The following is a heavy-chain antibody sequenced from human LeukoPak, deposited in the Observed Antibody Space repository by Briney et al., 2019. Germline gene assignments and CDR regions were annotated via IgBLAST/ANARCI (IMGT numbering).Heavy chain of an antibody. D-gene: IGHD3-3*01. Sequence: SETLSLTCTVSGGSISSYYWSWIRQPPGKGLEWIGYIYYSGSTNYNPSLKSRVTISVDTSKNQFSLKLSSVTAADTAVYYCAVGVVIGLYYYYMDVWGEGTTVTVSS. J-gene: IGHJ6*03. CDR1: GGSISSYY. CDR3: AVGVVIGLYYYYMDV. CDR2: IYYSGST. V-gene: IGHV4-59*01.